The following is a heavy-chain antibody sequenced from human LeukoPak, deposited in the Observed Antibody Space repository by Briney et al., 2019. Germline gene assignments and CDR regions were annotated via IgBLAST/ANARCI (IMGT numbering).Heavy chain of an antibody. J-gene: IGHJ4*02. CDR3: ARVFRDSRTDY. CDR1: GGSISSGGYY. D-gene: IGHD3-22*01. CDR2: IYYSGGT. Sequence: SETLSLTCTVSGGSISSGGYYWSWIRQHPGKGLEWIGYIYYSGGTYYNPSLKSRVTISVDTSKNQFSLKLSSVTAADTAVYYCARVFRDSRTDYWGQGTLVTVSS. V-gene: IGHV4-31*03.